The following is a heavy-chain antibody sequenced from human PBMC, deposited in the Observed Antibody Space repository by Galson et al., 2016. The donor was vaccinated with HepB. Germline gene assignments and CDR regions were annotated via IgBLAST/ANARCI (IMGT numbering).Heavy chain of an antibody. Sequence: SLRLSCAASGVAFSGSAMHWVRQAPGKGLEWVAAIIYHGSDAYYAHTVKGRVTITRDNSNNTLYLQMTSLSPEDTAVYYCARDKSFYYYGMDVWGQGTTVTVSS. CDR2: IIYHGSDA. CDR3: ARDKSFYYYGMDV. J-gene: IGHJ6*02. V-gene: IGHV3-30-3*01. CDR1: GVAFSGSA.